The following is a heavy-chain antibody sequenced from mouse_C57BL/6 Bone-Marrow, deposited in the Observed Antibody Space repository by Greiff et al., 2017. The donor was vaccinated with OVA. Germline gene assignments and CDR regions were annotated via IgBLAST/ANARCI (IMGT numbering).Heavy chain of an antibody. CDR2: IDPSDSYT. D-gene: IGHD3-2*02. Sequence: VQLQQPGAELVMPGASVKLSCKASGYTFTSYWMHWVKQRPGQGLEWIGEIDPSDSYTNYNQKFKGKSTLTVDKSSITAYMPLCSLTSEDSAVYYGARDDSSGLWLAYWGQGTMVTVSA. J-gene: IGHJ3*01. CDR3: ARDDSSGLWLAY. CDR1: GYTFTSYW. V-gene: IGHV1-69*01.